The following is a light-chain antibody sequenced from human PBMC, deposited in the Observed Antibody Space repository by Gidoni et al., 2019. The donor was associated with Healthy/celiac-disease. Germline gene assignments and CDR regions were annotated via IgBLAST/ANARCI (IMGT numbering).Light chain of an antibody. CDR3: QQYDNLPLT. CDR1: QDISNY. Sequence: DIQMTQYPSSLSASVGDRVTITCQPSQDISNYLNWYQQKPGKAPKLLIYDASNLETGVPSRFSGSGSGTDFTFTISSLQPEDIATYYCQQYDNLPLTFGGGTKVEIK. CDR2: DAS. J-gene: IGKJ4*01. V-gene: IGKV1-33*01.